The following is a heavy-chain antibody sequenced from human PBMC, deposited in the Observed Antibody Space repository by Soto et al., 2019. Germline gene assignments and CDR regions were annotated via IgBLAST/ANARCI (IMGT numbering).Heavy chain of an antibody. CDR1: GFTFDDYG. CDR3: AGGRITLRT. V-gene: IGHV3-20*04. D-gene: IGHD3-22*01. Sequence: GGSLRLSCAASGFTFDDYGMSWVRQAPGKGLEWVSGINWNGGSTGYADSVKGRFTISRDNAKKSLYLQMNSLRDEDTAVYYCAGGRITLRTWGQGTPVTVSS. CDR2: INWNGGST. J-gene: IGHJ5*02.